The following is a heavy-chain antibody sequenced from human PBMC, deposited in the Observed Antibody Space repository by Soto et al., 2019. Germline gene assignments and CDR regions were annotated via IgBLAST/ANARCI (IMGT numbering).Heavy chain of an antibody. CDR2: IVVGSGNT. J-gene: IGHJ6*02. CDR3: AASIAAAGTNYYYGMDV. Sequence: SVKVSCKASGYTFTSYYMHWVRQAPGQRFEWIGWIVVGSGNTNYAQKFQERVTITRDMSTSTAYMELSSLRSEDTAVYYCAASIAAAGTNYYYGMDVWGQGTTVTVSS. D-gene: IGHD6-13*01. V-gene: IGHV1-58*02. CDR1: GYTFTSYY.